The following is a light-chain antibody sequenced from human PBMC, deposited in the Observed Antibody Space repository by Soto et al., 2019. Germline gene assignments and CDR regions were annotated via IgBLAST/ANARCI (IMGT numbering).Light chain of an antibody. CDR1: QSIRYY. CDR3: QHHNSYSQT. V-gene: IGKV1-5*01. CDR2: GAS. Sequence: DIPLTQSPPTLSASVGDRVTITCRASQSIRYYLAWYQQMPGKAPKLLIYGASSLQSGVPSRFSGSGSVTEFTLTISSLQPDDFATYFCQHHNSYSQTFVQGTKVEIK. J-gene: IGKJ1*01.